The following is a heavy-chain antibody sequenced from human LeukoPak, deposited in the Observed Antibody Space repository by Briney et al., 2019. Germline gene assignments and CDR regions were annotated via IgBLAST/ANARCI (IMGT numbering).Heavy chain of an antibody. CDR1: GFTFSSYS. V-gene: IGHV3-21*01. Sequence: GGSLRLSCAASGFTFSSYSMTWVRQAPGKGLEWVSSISSSSYIYYADSVKGRFTISRDNAKNSLYLQMNSLRAEDTAVYYCARDFLTYYYDSSGYWDAFDIWGQGTMVTVSS. D-gene: IGHD3-22*01. CDR2: ISSSSYI. CDR3: ARDFLTYYYDSSGYWDAFDI. J-gene: IGHJ3*02.